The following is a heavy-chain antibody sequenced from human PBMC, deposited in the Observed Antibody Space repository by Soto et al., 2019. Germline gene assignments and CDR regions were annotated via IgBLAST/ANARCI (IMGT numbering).Heavy chain of an antibody. V-gene: IGHV1-2*02. Sequence: ASVKVSCKASGYTFTDYYIHWVLQAPGQGLEWMGWINPNSGGTNYAQKFQGRVTMTRDTSISTAYMELSRLISDDTAVYYCARRDVRVVASFHPWVQGALVTVSS. J-gene: IGHJ5*02. D-gene: IGHD2-15*01. CDR3: ARRDVRVVASFHP. CDR1: GYTFTDYY. CDR2: INPNSGGT.